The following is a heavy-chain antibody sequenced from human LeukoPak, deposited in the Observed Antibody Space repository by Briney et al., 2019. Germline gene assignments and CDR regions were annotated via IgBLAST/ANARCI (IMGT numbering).Heavy chain of an antibody. CDR1: GGTFSSYA. CDR3: ARIRYEGSRTDFDY. V-gene: IGHV1-69*13. Sequence: GASVTVSCKASGGTFSSYAISWVRQAPGQGLEWMGGIIPIFGTANYAQRFQGRVTITADESTSTAYMELSRLRSDDTAVYYCARIRYEGSRTDFDYWGQGTLVTVSS. J-gene: IGHJ4*02. D-gene: IGHD1-26*01. CDR2: IIPIFGTA.